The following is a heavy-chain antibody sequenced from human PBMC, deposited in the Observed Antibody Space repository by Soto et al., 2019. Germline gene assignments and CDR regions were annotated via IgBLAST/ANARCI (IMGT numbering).Heavy chain of an antibody. V-gene: IGHV2-5*01. CDR3: APRLLGPSGYDV. D-gene: IGHD6-13*01. J-gene: IGHJ6*02. CDR1: GFSLTSGVVG. CDR2: IYWNDEQ. Sequence: ACRTLGNPTQTLTLTCTFSGFSLTSGVVGVGWIRQPPAEALEGLALIYWNDEQYYNPSLRNRLTITRDTSKNQVVLTMTNMDPVDTATYYCAPRLLGPSGYDVWGQGTTVTVSS.